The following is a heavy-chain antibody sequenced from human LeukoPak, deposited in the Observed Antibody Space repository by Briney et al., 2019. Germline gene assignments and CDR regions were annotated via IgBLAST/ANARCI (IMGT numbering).Heavy chain of an antibody. CDR3: AIESSGYPNYDYYFDY. J-gene: IGHJ4*02. CDR2: IYYGGTT. V-gene: IGHV4-39*01. CDR1: GGSISSSSYY. Sequence: SETLSLTCTVSGGSISSSSYYWGWIRQPPGKGLDWIGSIYYGGTTYYNPSLHSRVTMAVDTSKNQFSLKLSSVTAADTAVYYCAIESSGYPNYDYYFDYWGQGTLVTVSS. D-gene: IGHD3-22*01.